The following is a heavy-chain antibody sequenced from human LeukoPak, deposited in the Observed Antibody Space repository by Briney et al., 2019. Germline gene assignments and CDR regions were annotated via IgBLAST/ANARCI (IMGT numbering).Heavy chain of an antibody. D-gene: IGHD4-17*01. V-gene: IGHV1-46*01. CDR2: IDPDRDT. CDR3: ARSPTYTVTTPPDY. J-gene: IGHJ4*02. Sequence: ASVKVSCKASGSGLFNYYIHWVRQAPGQGLEWMGIIDPDRDTTYAQKFQGRVTMTRDTSTSTVYMELSSLRSEDTAVYYCARSPTYTVTTPPDYWGQGTLVTVSS. CDR1: GSGLFNYY.